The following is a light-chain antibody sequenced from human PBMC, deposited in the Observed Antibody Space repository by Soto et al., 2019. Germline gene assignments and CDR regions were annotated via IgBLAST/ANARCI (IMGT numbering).Light chain of an antibody. CDR2: EVT. Sequence: QSVLTQPASVSGSPGQSITISCTGTSSDVGDYNYVSWYQQHPGKAPKLMIYEVTNRPSGVSNRFSGSKSGNTASLTISGLQAEDEADYYCSSYTGSSTLNWVFGGGTKVTVL. CDR1: SSDVGDYNY. CDR3: SSYTGSSTLNWV. V-gene: IGLV2-14*01. J-gene: IGLJ3*02.